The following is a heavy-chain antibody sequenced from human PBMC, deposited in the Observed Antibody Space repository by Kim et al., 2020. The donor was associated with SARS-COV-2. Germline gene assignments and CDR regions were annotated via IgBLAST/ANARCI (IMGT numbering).Heavy chain of an antibody. CDR1: GFDFDNYP. CDR3: AKEIKVGLSTMDL. D-gene: IGHD3-10*01. V-gene: IGHV3-23*01. J-gene: IGHJ4*02. CDR2: ISASGGST. Sequence: GGSLRLSCEASGFDFDNYPMSWVRQAPGKGLEWVSAISASGGSTYYTTSVRGRFAISRDNSKDTLFLQMNSLTAEDTAIYYCAKEIKVGLSTMDLWGQGVLDSVSS.